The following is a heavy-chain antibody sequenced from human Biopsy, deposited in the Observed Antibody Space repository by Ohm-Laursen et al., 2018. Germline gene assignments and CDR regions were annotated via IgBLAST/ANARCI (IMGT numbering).Heavy chain of an antibody. CDR1: GFIFSTYT. J-gene: IGHJ4*02. Sequence: SLRLSCAASGFIFSTYTMNWVRQAPGKGLEWVSTISGNSDIIYDTDSVKGRFTISRDNSKNTLYLQMNSLRADDTAVYYCALAAAQTVTHFDYWGQGTLVTVPS. CDR2: ISGNSDII. CDR3: ALAAAQTVTHFDY. V-gene: IGHV3-23*01. D-gene: IGHD4-17*01.